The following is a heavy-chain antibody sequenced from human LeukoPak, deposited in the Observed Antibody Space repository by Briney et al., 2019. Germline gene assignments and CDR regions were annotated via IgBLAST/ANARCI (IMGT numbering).Heavy chain of an antibody. Sequence: SVKVSCKASGGTFSSYAISWVRQAPGQGLEWMGGIIPIFGTANYAQKFQGRVTITADESTSTAYMELSSLRSEDTAVYYCARDAGGAYYYDSSGLPAEYFQHWGQGTLVTVSS. CDR2: IIPIFGTA. CDR3: ARDAGGAYYYDSSGLPAEYFQH. D-gene: IGHD3-22*01. CDR1: GGTFSSYA. J-gene: IGHJ1*01. V-gene: IGHV1-69*13.